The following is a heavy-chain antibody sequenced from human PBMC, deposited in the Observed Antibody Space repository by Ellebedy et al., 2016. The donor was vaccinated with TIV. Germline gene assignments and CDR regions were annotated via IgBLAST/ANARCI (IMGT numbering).Heavy chain of an antibody. CDR2: INHSGST. Sequence: SETLSLTCAVYGGSFSGYYWSWIRQPPGKGLEWIGEINHSGSTNYNPSLKSRVTISVDTSKNQFSLKLSSVTAADTAVYYCARGWDTAMVRNDFDYWGQGTLVTVSS. CDR3: ARGWDTAMVRNDFDY. D-gene: IGHD5-18*01. CDR1: GGSFSGYY. J-gene: IGHJ4*02. V-gene: IGHV4-34*01.